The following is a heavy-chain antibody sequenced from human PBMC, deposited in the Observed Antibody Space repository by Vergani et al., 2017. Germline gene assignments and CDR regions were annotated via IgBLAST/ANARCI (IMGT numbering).Heavy chain of an antibody. CDR2: IYSGDET. Sequence: ELQLVESGGGLVQPGGSLRLSCAASGSTVSGNYMTWVRHAPGKGLEWVSHIYSGDETYYADSVKGRVTISSDTSKYTLHLQITNLRVEDTALYYCARGNHYGSGTYVDPWCQGTLVTVSS. CDR1: GSTVSGNY. D-gene: IGHD3-10*01. J-gene: IGHJ5*02. CDR3: ARGNHYGSGTYVDP. V-gene: IGHV3-66*02.